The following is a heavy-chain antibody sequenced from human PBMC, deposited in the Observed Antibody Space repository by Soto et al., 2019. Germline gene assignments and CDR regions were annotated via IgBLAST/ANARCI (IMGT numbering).Heavy chain of an antibody. Sequence: ASVKVSCKASGFTFITYDFSWVRQAAGQGLEWMGWMNPNNGNAGFAQKFRGRISMTRNTSISTAYLELSSLRSDDSAVYFCARVVPGAEAWFGPWGQGTLVTVSS. D-gene: IGHD2-2*01. V-gene: IGHV1-8*01. CDR3: ARVVPGAEAWFGP. CDR1: GFTFITYD. CDR2: MNPNNGNA. J-gene: IGHJ5*02.